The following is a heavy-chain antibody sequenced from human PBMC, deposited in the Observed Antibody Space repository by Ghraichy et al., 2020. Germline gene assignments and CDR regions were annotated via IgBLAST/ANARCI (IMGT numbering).Heavy chain of an antibody. CDR1: GGSISSYY. Sequence: GSLRLSCTVPGGSISSYYWDWIRQPPGKGLEWIGSIYYRGNTYFNPSLKSRVTISVDTSKNQFSLKLSSVTAADTAVYYCARRARTHFDYWGQGTLVTVSS. V-gene: IGHV4-39*01. J-gene: IGHJ4*02. CDR3: ARRARTHFDY. CDR2: IYYRGNT.